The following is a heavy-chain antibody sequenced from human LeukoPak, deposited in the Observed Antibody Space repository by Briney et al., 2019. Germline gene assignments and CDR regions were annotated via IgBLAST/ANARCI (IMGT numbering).Heavy chain of an antibody. D-gene: IGHD2-21*02. CDR1: GFTFSSYA. J-gene: IGHJ4*02. Sequence: PGGSLRLSCAASGFTFSSYAMHWVRQAPGKGLEWVSSISSSSSYIYYADSVKGRFTISRDNAKNSLYLQMNSLRAEDTAVYYCARESEVVTAIPVRFDYWGQGTLVTVSS. CDR3: ARESEVVTAIPVRFDY. V-gene: IGHV3-21*01. CDR2: ISSSSSYI.